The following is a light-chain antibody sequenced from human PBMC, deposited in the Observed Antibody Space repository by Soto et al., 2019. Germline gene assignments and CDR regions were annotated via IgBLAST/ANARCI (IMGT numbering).Light chain of an antibody. CDR2: AAS. CDR3: LQHNTYPRA. Sequence: DIQMTQSPASLSASVGDRVTITCRASQDIRSDLGWYQQKPGRAPKRPMFAASRLQSGVPSRFSGRGSGTEFTLTLSSLQPEDFATYYCLQHNTYPRAFGQGTKVEMK. V-gene: IGKV1-17*01. J-gene: IGKJ1*01. CDR1: QDIRSD.